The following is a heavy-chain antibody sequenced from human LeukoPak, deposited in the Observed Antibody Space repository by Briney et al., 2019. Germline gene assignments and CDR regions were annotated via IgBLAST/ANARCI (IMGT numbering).Heavy chain of an antibody. Sequence: SETLSLTCTVSGASLSSSVYYWGWIRQPPGKGLEWIGYIYYSGSTNYNPSLKSRVTISVDTSKNQFSLKLSSVTAADTAVYYCARVSGQWLVPDYWGQGTLVTVSS. CDR3: ARVSGQWLVPDY. CDR2: IYYSGST. J-gene: IGHJ4*02. V-gene: IGHV4-61*08. CDR1: GASLSSSVYY. D-gene: IGHD6-19*01.